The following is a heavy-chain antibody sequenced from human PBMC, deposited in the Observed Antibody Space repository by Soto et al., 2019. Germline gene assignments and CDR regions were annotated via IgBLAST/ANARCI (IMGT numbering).Heavy chain of an antibody. V-gene: IGHV1-69*01. CDR2: ILPIFGTA. J-gene: IGHJ6*02. D-gene: IGHD2-15*01. Sequence: QVQLVQSGAEVKKPGSSVKVSCKASGGTFSSYAISWVRQAPGQGLEWMGGILPIFGTAHYAQKAQRRVTITADQPTSTAYMALSSLTSEDTAVYYCARDPPQVRAPTPYYYGMDVWGQGTTVTVSS. CDR1: GGTFSSYA. CDR3: ARDPPQVRAPTPYYYGMDV.